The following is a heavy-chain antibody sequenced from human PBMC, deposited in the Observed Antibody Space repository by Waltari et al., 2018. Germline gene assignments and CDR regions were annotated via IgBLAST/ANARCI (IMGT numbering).Heavy chain of an antibody. J-gene: IGHJ4*02. V-gene: IGHV3-23*01. Sequence: EVQLLESGGGLVQPGGSLRLSCAASGFTFSSYAMSWVRQAPGKGLEWVSAIRGSGGSTYYADSVKGRFTISRDNSKNTLYLQMNSLRAEDTAVYYCAKKKGLVITPFDYWGQGTLVTVSS. CDR2: IRGSGGST. D-gene: IGHD3-22*01. CDR1: GFTFSSYA. CDR3: AKKKGLVITPFDY.